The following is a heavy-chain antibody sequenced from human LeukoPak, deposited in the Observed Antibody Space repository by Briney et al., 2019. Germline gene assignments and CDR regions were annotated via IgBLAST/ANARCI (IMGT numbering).Heavy chain of an antibody. CDR2: ISSSSSYI. CDR3: AREWGVTVVVPAASAFDI. D-gene: IGHD2-2*01. CDR1: GFTFSSYS. V-gene: IGHV3-21*01. J-gene: IGHJ3*02. Sequence: GGSLRLSCAASGFTFSSYSMNWVRQAPGKGLEWVSSISSSSSYIYYADSVKGRFTISRDNAKNSLYLQMNSLRAEDTAVYYCAREWGVTVVVPAASAFDIWGQGTMVTVSS.